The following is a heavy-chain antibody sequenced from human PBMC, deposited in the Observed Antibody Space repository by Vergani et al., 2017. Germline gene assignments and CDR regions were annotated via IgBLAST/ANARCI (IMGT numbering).Heavy chain of an antibody. Sequence: QVQLVQSGAEVQKPGASVKVSCKASGYPFTSYAMHWVRQAPGQRLEWMGWINAGNGNTKYSQKFQGRVTITRDTAASTAYMELSSLRSEDTAVYYCARRPRSGYDYWFDPWGQGTLVTVSS. CDR2: INAGNGNT. CDR1: GYPFTSYA. J-gene: IGHJ5*02. CDR3: ARRPRSGYDYWFDP. D-gene: IGHD5-12*01. V-gene: IGHV1-3*01.